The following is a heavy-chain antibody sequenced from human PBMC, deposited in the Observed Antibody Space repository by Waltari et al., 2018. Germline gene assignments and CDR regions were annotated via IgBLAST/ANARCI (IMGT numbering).Heavy chain of an antibody. CDR3: ARDTGGWYFDV. J-gene: IGHJ2*01. CDR2: MYYSGNS. V-gene: IGHV4-59*01. D-gene: IGHD3-10*01. Sequence: VQLQESGPRLVKPSETLSLICSVSGSSTSLFSWAWIRQPPGKRLEWMGHMYYSGNSKYNPSLTSRVTISLDKSRDLVTLTLTSVTAAGTAFYFCARDTGGWYFDVWGRGTPVTVSS. CDR1: GSSTSLFS.